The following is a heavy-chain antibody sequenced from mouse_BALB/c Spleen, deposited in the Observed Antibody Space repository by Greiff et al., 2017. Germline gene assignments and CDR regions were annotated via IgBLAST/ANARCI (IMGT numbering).Heavy chain of an antibody. CDR2: IYPGRGIT. J-gene: IGHJ4*01. CDR1: GYTFTSYW. CDR3: SRGGGYQDYYAMDY. D-gene: IGHD2-2*01. V-gene: IGHV1-55*01. Sequence: QVHVKQPGAELVKPGASVKMSCKASGYTFTSYWINWVKQMPGQGLEWIGDIYPGRGITNYNEKFKSKATLTLDTSSSTAYMQLSSLTSEDSAVYYCSRGGGYQDYYAMDYWGQGTSVTVSS.